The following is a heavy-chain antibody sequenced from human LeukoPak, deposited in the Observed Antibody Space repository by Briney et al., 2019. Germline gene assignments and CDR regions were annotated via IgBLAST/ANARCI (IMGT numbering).Heavy chain of an antibody. V-gene: IGHV3-49*04. CDR1: GFTFGDYA. Sequence: GGSLRLSCTASGFTFGDYAMSWVRQAPGKGLEWVGFIRSKAYGGTTEYAASVKGRFTISRDDSKSIAYLQMNSLKTEDTAEYYCTRNLVGANYYYYYMDVWGKGTTVTISS. CDR2: IRSKAYGGTT. CDR3: TRNLVGANYYYYYMDV. D-gene: IGHD1-26*01. J-gene: IGHJ6*03.